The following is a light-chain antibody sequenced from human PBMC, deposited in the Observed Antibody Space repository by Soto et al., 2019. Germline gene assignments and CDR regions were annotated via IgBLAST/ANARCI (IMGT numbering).Light chain of an antibody. CDR2: LGS. CDR3: MQALQSPHT. V-gene: IGKV2-28*01. J-gene: IGKJ2*01. CDR1: QSLLQSNGYNY. Sequence: DIVMTQPPFSQPVTLGEPASISCRSSQSLLQSNGYNYLDWYLQKPGQSPHLLIYLGSNRASGVPNRFSGTGSCTNFTLKISRVEAYDVGGYYCMQALQSPHTFGQGTKLDIK.